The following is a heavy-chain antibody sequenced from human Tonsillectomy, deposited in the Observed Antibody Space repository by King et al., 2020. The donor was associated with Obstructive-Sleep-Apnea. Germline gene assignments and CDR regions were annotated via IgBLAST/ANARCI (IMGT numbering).Heavy chain of an antibody. CDR1: GFIFSIYG. J-gene: IGHJ4*02. CDR2: ISHDGTNE. D-gene: IGHD1-26*01. Sequence: QLVQSGGGVVQPGRSLRLSCAASGFIFSIYGVHWVRQAPGKGLEWVALISHDGTNEYYADSVKGRFTISRDSSKNTLYLQMNGLRAEDTAVYYCAKSRMVGATISPGDYWGQGALVTVSS. CDR3: AKSRMVGATISPGDY. V-gene: IGHV3-30*18.